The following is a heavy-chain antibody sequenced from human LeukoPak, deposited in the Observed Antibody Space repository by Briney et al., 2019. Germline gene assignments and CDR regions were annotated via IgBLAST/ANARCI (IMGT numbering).Heavy chain of an antibody. CDR1: GYTFTSYA. V-gene: IGHV1-8*01. CDR2: MSPNNGNT. D-gene: IGHD3-10*01. Sequence: ASVKVSCKASGYTFTSYAINWVRQAAGQGLEWMAWMSPNNGNTGYAQKFQGRVTMTSDTSISTAYMELSSLRSEDTAVYYCATDTGGASSDYFDYWGQGTLVTVSS. J-gene: IGHJ4*02. CDR3: ATDTGGASSDYFDY.